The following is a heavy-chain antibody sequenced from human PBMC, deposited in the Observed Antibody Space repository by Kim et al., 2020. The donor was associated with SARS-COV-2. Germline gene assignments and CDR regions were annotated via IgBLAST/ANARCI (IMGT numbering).Heavy chain of an antibody. CDR1: GGSTSSSH. J-gene: IGHJ4*02. V-gene: IGHV4-4*07. D-gene: IGHD2-15*01. Sequence: SETLSLTCSVTGGSTSSSHWNWIRQPAGKGLEWIGRVYASGSIHYNPSLKSRPTMSLDTSRNQFSLNLRSVTAADTAVYYCARGGVAAGGFDYWGQGTLV. CDR3: ARGGVAAGGFDY. CDR2: VYASGSI.